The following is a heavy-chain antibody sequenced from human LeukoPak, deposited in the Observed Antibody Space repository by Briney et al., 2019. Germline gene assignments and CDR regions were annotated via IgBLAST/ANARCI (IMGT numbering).Heavy chain of an antibody. V-gene: IGHV4-4*07. CDR2: IYTSEST. D-gene: IGHD2-2*01. CDR3: ARVDIVVVPSANFDC. CDR1: GGSISSYY. Sequence: PSETLSLTCTVSGGSISSYYWSWIRQPAGKGLEWIGRIYTSESTNYNPSLKSRVTMSVDTSKNQFSLNLNSVTAADTAVYYCARVDIVVVPSANFDCWGQGTLVTVSS. J-gene: IGHJ4*02.